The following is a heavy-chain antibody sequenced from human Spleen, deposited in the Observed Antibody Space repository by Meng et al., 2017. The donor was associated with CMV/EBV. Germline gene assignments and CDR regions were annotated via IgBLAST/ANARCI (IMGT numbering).Heavy chain of an antibody. CDR1: GGSISSSSYY. J-gene: IGHJ4*02. Sequence: SGGSISSSSYYWGWIRQPPGKGLEWIGSIYYSGSTSYNPSLKSRVTISVDTSKNQFSLKLSSVTAADTAVYYCARLRLEAGYSFDYWGQGTLVTVSS. CDR3: ARLRLEAGYSFDY. CDR2: IYYSGST. V-gene: IGHV4-39*01. D-gene: IGHD6-13*01.